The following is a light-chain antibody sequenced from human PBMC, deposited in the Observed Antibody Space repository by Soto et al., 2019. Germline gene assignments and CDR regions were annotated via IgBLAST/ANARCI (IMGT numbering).Light chain of an antibody. CDR1: QSVSSSY. CDR3: QQYNNWPRT. CDR2: GAS. V-gene: IGKV3-20*01. J-gene: IGKJ1*01. Sequence: EIVLTKSPGTLSLYKGESATLSCRASQSVSSSYLAWYQQKPGQAPRLLIYGASSRATGIPDRFSGSGSGTEFTLSISSLQSEDFAVYYCQQYNNWPRTFGQGTKVDIK.